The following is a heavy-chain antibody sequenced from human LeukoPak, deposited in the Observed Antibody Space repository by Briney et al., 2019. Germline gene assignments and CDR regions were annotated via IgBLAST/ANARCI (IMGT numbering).Heavy chain of an antibody. CDR1: GGSISSSRYY. CDR3: ARGRGQWLRPGAFDI. D-gene: IGHD5-12*01. Sequence: SETLSLTCTVSGGSISSSRYYWGWIRQPPGKGLEWIGSIYYSGSTYYNPSLKSRVTISVDTSKNQFSLKLSSVTAADTAVYYCARGRGQWLRPGAFDIWGQGTMVTVSS. CDR2: IYYSGST. V-gene: IGHV4-39*01. J-gene: IGHJ3*02.